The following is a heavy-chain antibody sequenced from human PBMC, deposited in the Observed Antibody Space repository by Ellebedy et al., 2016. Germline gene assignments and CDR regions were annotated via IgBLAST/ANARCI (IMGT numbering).Heavy chain of an antibody. Sequence: GGSLRLXXAASGFTFSSYAMHWVRQAPGKGLEWVAVISYDGSNKYYADSVKGRFTISRDNSKNTLYLQMNSLRAEDTAVYYCARPQGAMDIVVVPADYWGQGTLVTVSS. J-gene: IGHJ4*02. V-gene: IGHV3-30-3*01. CDR1: GFTFSSYA. D-gene: IGHD2-2*03. CDR3: ARPQGAMDIVVVPADY. CDR2: ISYDGSNK.